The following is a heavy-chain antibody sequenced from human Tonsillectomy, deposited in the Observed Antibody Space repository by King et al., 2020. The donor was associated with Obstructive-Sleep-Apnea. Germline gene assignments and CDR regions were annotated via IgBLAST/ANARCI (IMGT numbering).Heavy chain of an antibody. CDR1: GFTFSTYA. CDR2: ISYDGSDK. D-gene: IGHD2-21*01. V-gene: IGHV3-30*04. J-gene: IGHJ6*01. Sequence: VQLVESGGGGVQPGRSLRLSCAASGFTFSTYAIHWVRQAPGKGLEWVAVISYDGSDKYYADSVKGRFTNSRDNSKNTLYLQMNTLREDDTAVYYCARDKEHKGYFYYGMDVWGRGTTGTVSS. CDR3: ARDKEHKGYFYYGMDV.